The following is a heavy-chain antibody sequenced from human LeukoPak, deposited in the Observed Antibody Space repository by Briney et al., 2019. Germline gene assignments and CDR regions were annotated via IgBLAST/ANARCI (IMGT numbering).Heavy chain of an antibody. V-gene: IGHV3-11*01. J-gene: IGHJ4*02. Sequence: GGSLRLSCAASGFTFSDYYMSWIRQAPGKGLEWVSYISSRGTTKYYADSVKGRITISRDSAKNSLFLQVNSLRAEDTAVYYCARDTESGSPHWGQGTLVTVSS. D-gene: IGHD6-25*01. CDR2: ISSRGTTK. CDR1: GFTFSDYY. CDR3: ARDTESGSPH.